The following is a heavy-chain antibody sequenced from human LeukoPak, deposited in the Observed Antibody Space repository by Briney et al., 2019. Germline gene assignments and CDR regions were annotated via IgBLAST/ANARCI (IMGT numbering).Heavy chain of an antibody. CDR3: ARVKEDYYDSSGYYYNPSHWFDP. J-gene: IGHJ5*02. CDR2: IYYSGST. V-gene: IGHV4-59*08. CDR1: GGSISSYS. Sequence: PSETLSLTCTVSGGSISSYSWSWIRQPPGKGLEWIGYIYYSGSTSYNPSLKSRLTISVDTSKNQFSLKLSSVTAADTAVYYCARVKEDYYDSSGYYYNPSHWFDPWGQGTLVTVSS. D-gene: IGHD3-22*01.